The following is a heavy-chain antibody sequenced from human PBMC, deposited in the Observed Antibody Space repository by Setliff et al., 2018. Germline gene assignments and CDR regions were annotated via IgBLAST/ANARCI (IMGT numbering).Heavy chain of an antibody. D-gene: IGHD3-10*01. Sequence: SETLSLTCTVSGGSISSSSYYWGWIRQPPGKGLEWIGSTYYRGSTYYNPSLKSRVTISVDTSKNQFSLKLSSVTAADTAVYFCARHVGIRGRGYNYYYYYMDVWGKGTTVTVSS. CDR2: TYYRGST. CDR1: GGSISSSSYY. CDR3: ARHVGIRGRGYNYYYYYMDV. J-gene: IGHJ6*03. V-gene: IGHV4-39*07.